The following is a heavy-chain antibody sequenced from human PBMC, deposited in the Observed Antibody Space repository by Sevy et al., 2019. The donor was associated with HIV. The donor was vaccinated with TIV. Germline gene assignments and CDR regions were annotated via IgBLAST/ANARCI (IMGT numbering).Heavy chain of an antibody. Sequence: GGSRLSCAVSGFTVSSNYMTWVRQAPGKGLEWVSVIFSGGSTYYADSVKGRFTISRDNSRNTLSLQMNSLRAEDTAVYYCARGMILEGSWCGMDVWGQGTTVTVSS. CDR2: IFSGGST. D-gene: IGHD3-3*01. CDR1: GFTVSSNY. J-gene: IGHJ6*02. CDR3: ARGMILEGSWCGMDV. V-gene: IGHV3-53*01.